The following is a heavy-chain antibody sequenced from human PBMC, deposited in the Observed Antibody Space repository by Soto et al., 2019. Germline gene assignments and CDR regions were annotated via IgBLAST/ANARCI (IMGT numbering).Heavy chain of an antibody. CDR1: GFTFSSSW. CDR2: INSDGSST. D-gene: IGHD3-10*01. V-gene: IGHV3-74*01. CDR3: ARPGGSGSYYNGRFDP. Sequence: GVSLRLSCAASGFTFSSSWMHWVRQAPGKGLVWVSRINSDGSSTSYADSVKGRFTISRDNAKNTLYLQMNSLRAEDTAVYYCARPGGSGSYYNGRFDPWDQGTLVTVSS. J-gene: IGHJ5*02.